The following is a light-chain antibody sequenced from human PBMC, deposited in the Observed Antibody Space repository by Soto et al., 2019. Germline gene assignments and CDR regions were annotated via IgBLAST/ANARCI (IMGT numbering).Light chain of an antibody. V-gene: IGKV1-27*01. CDR3: QKYDGATLT. J-gene: IGKJ3*01. CDR2: GTS. CDR1: QGISNN. Sequence: DIQMTQSPSSLSASVGDRVTITCRASQGISNNLAWYQQKRGKVPNLQIYGTSTLQSGVPPRFSSSESGTDFTLTISSLQPEDVATYYCQKYDGATLTFGPGTRVDIK.